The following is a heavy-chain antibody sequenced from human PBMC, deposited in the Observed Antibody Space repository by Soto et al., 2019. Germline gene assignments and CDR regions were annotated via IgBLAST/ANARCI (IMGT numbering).Heavy chain of an antibody. CDR1: GFTFSNAW. CDR3: TTDKEEEDGWYGDY. CDR2: IKSKTDGGKT. V-gene: IGHV3-15*07. Sequence: EVQLVESGGGLVKPGGSLRLSCAASGFTFSNAWMNWVRQAPGKGLEWVGRIKSKTDGGKTDYAAPVKGSFTISRDDSKNTLYLQMNSLKTEDTAVYYCTTDKEEEDGWYGDYWGQGTLVTVSS. J-gene: IGHJ4*02. D-gene: IGHD6-19*01.